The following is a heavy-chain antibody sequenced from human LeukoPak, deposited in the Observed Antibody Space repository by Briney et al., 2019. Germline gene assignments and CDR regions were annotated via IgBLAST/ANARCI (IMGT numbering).Heavy chain of an antibody. CDR3: AKDSADCSSTSCYYYYYYMDV. Sequence: GGSLRLSCAASGFTFSSYGMYWARQAPGKGLEWVAFIRYDGSNKYYADSVKGRFTISRDNSKNTLYLQMNSLRAEDTAVYYCAKDSADCSSTSCYYYYYYMDVWGKGTTVTVSS. V-gene: IGHV3-30*02. D-gene: IGHD2-2*01. CDR2: IRYDGSNK. CDR1: GFTFSSYG. J-gene: IGHJ6*03.